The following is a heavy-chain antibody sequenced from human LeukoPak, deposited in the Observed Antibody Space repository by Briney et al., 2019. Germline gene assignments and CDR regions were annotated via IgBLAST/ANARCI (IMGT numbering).Heavy chain of an antibody. Sequence: SVKVSCKASGGTFSSYSISWVRQAPGQGLEWMGGIIPIFGTANYAQKFQGRVTITTDESTSTAYMELSSLRSEDTAVYYCARDYAYCSSTSCYSALDYWGQGTLVTVSS. CDR3: ARDYAYCSSTSCYSALDY. D-gene: IGHD2-2*01. CDR2: IIPIFGTA. J-gene: IGHJ4*02. CDR1: GGTFSSYS. V-gene: IGHV1-69*05.